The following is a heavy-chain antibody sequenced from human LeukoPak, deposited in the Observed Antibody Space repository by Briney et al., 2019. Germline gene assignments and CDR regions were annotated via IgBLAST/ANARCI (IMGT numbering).Heavy chain of an antibody. Sequence: SVKVSCKASGGTLSSYAISWVRQAPGQGLEWLGGIMPLFGTAGYAQKFQGRVTITKDESTRTVYLELTSLTSDDTAVYYCARDVHGDYGSGWFDPWGQGTLVSVSS. CDR3: ARDVHGDYGSGWFDP. CDR2: IMPLFGTA. D-gene: IGHD4-17*01. CDR1: GGTLSSYA. J-gene: IGHJ5*02. V-gene: IGHV1-69*05.